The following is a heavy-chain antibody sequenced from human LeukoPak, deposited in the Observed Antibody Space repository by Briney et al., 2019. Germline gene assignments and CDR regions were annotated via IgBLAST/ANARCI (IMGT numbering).Heavy chain of an antibody. J-gene: IGHJ4*02. CDR1: GFTFSSYN. D-gene: IGHD3-22*01. CDR2: ISSSTSYI. CDR3: AGQYYYDSSGYFFDY. V-gene: IGHV3-21*01. Sequence: GGSLRLSCAGSGFTFSSYNMNWVRQAPGKGLEWVSSISSSTSYIYYADSVKGRFTISRDNARNSLFLQMNSLRAEDTAVYYCAGQYYYDSSGYFFDYWGQGTLVTVSS.